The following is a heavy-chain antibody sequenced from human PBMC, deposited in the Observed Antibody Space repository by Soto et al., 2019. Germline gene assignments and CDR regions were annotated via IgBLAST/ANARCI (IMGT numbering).Heavy chain of an antibody. CDR2: IYSTGNT. V-gene: IGHV3-66*01. CDR1: GVTVSNNY. D-gene: IGHD4-17*01. J-gene: IGHJ4*02. CDR3: ARNLPVTTLRY. Sequence: EVKLVESGGGLVQPGGSLRLSCAASGVTVSNNYMTWVRQAPGTGLELVSSIYSTGNTFYADSVKGRFTISRDNSKNTLYLQLNSLRVEDTTVYYCARNLPVTTLRYWGQGNLVTVSS.